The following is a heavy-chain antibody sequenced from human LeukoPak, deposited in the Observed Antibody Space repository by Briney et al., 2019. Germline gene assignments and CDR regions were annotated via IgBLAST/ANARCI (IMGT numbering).Heavy chain of an antibody. CDR1: GFTFSSYA. J-gene: IGHJ6*02. Sequence: GGSLRLSCAVSGFTFSSYAMHWVRQAPGKGLEHVSAISSNGGSTFYANSVKGRVTISRDNAKNTLYLQMGSLRPEDMAVHYCARAFYGDYYYYGMDIWGQGTTVTVSS. V-gene: IGHV3-64*01. CDR2: ISSNGGST. CDR3: ARAFYGDYYYYGMDI. D-gene: IGHD4-17*01.